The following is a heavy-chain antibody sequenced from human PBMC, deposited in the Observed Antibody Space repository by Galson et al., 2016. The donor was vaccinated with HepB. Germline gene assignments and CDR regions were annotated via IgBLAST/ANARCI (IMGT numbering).Heavy chain of an antibody. Sequence: TLSLTCTVSGGSIRTEGYYWSWIRQHPGKGLEWIGHIFYTGTTYLNPSLKSRFHISIDTSKNQFSLKVTSVIAADTAIYYCARVSDSDYNWLDLAFDNWGRGTVVTVSS. J-gene: IGHJ3*02. V-gene: IGHV4-31*03. CDR2: IFYTGTT. CDR3: ARVSDSDYNWLDLAFDN. CDR1: GGSIRTEGYY. D-gene: IGHD3-10*01.